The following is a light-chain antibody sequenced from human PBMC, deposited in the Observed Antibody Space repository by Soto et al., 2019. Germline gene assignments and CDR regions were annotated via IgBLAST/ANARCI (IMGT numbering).Light chain of an antibody. CDR2: HAS. CDR3: LQAASFPRT. J-gene: IGKJ1*01. Sequence: IQMTPSSSSVSASXXDRVTVTCRASQDISGRLAWFQQKPGKAPKXXISHASRLQNGVPSRFSGSEAGTDFTLTINGLQPEDFATYYCLQAASFPRTFGQGTKVDIK. V-gene: IGKV1-12*01. CDR1: QDISGR.